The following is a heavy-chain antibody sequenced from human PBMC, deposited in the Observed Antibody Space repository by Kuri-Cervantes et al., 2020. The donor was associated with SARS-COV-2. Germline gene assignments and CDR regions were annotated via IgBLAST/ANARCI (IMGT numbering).Heavy chain of an antibody. CDR1: GFTFSSYG. CDR2: IWYDGSNK. V-gene: IGHV3-33*01. CDR3: ARDNRHTATRYYYYYGMDV. J-gene: IGHJ6*02. Sequence: GESLKISCAASGFTFSSYGMHWVRQAPGKGLEWVAVIWYDGSNKYYADSVKGRFTISRDNSKNTLYLQMNSLRAEDTAIYYCARDNRHTATRYYYYYGMDVWGQGTTVTVSS. D-gene: IGHD5-18*01.